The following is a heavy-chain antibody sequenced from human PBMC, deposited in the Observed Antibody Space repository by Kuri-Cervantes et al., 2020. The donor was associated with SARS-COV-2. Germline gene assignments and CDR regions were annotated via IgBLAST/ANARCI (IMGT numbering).Heavy chain of an antibody. CDR3: ARDSSRKRVVPAATGIGGMDV. CDR2: ISSSSSYI. D-gene: IGHD2-2*01. J-gene: IGHJ6*02. CDR1: GFTFSSYA. Sequence: GESLKISCAASGFTFSSYAMHWVRQAPGKGLEWVSSISSSSSYIYYADSVKGRFTISRDNAKNSLYLQMNRLRAEDTAVYYCARDSSRKRVVPAATGIGGMDVWGQGTTVTVSS. V-gene: IGHV3-21*01.